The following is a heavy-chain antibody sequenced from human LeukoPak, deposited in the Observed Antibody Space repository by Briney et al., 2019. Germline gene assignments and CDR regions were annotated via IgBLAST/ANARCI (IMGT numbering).Heavy chain of an antibody. CDR3: ARGYCSGGSCYSYYYYNYMDV. J-gene: IGHJ6*03. CDR2: IHYSGST. CDR1: GGSTSSSSYY. Sequence: SETLSLTCTVSGGSTSSSSYYWGWIRQPPGKGLEWIGSIHYSGSTNYNPSLKSRVTISVDTSKNQFTLKLSSVTAADTAVYYCARGYCSGGSCYSYYYYNYMDVWGKGTTVTVSS. V-gene: IGHV4-39*06. D-gene: IGHD2-15*01.